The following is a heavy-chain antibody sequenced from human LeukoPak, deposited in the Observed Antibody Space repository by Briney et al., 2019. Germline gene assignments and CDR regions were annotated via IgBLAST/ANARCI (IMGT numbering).Heavy chain of an antibody. Sequence: SVKVSCKASGGTFSSYAISWVRQAPGQGLEWMGRIIPILGIANYAQKFQGRVTITADKSTSTAYMELSSLGSEDTAVYYCAREFVEMGTTFDYWGQGTLVTVSS. CDR1: GGTFSSYA. CDR3: AREFVEMGTTFDY. J-gene: IGHJ4*02. V-gene: IGHV1-69*04. D-gene: IGHD5-24*01. CDR2: IIPILGIA.